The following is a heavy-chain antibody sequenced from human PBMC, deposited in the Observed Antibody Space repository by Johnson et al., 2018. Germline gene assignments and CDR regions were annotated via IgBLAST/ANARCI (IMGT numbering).Heavy chain of an antibody. V-gene: IGHV3-30-3*01. Sequence: QVQLVQSGGGVVQPGRSXRLSCAASGFTFSSYAMHWVRQAPGKGLEWVAVISYDGSNKYYADSVKGRFTLSRDNSKNTLYLQMNGLRAEDTALYYCARDHTAGATAYYYYAMDVWGQGTTVTVSS. CDR3: ARDHTAGATAYYYYAMDV. J-gene: IGHJ6*02. CDR1: GFTFSSYA. D-gene: IGHD1-26*01. CDR2: ISYDGSNK.